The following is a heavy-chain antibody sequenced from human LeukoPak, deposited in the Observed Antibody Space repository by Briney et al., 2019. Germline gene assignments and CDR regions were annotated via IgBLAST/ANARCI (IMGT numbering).Heavy chain of an antibody. CDR1: GFTFSDYY. V-gene: IGHV3-74*01. CDR2: INGDGSST. Sequence: GGSLRLSCAASGFTFSDYYMSWIRQAPGKGLVWVTRINGDGSSTSYADSVKGRFTISRDNADNTLYLQMNSLRAEDTAVYYCARDTGGAAAGTWGQGTLVTVSS. J-gene: IGHJ4*02. CDR3: ARDTGGAAAGT. D-gene: IGHD6-13*01.